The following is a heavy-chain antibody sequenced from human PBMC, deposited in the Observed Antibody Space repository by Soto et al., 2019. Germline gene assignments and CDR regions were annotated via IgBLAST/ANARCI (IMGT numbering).Heavy chain of an antibody. V-gene: IGHV1-18*01. CDR2: VSPKSGNT. CDR3: ARGRTVSSIGPLLV. CDR1: GYNFFDYG. J-gene: IGHJ1*01. D-gene: IGHD1-1*01. Sequence: QIQLVQSGAEVKKPGASVKVSCKASGYNFFDYGVSWVRQAPGQGLEWMGWVSPKSGNTDYARKVQRRVTMTTDISTSTAYMELRGLISDDTGVYYCARGRTVSSIGPLLVWGQGTLVSVSS.